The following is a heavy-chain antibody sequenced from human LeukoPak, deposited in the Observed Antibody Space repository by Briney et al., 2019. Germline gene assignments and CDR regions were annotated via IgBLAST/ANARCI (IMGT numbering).Heavy chain of an antibody. CDR2: ISYDGSNK. CDR3: ARTPGTSYYFDY. D-gene: IGHD1-7*01. V-gene: IGHV3-30-3*01. Sequence: GGSLRLSCAASGFTFSSYAMHWVRQAPGKGLVWVAVISYDGSNKYYADSVKGRFTISRDNSKNTLYLQMNSLRAEDTAVYYCARTPGTSYYFDYWGQGTLVTVSS. CDR1: GFTFSSYA. J-gene: IGHJ4*02.